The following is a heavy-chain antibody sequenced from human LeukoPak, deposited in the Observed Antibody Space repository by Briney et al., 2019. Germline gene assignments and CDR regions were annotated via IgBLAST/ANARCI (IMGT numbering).Heavy chain of an antibody. V-gene: IGHV3-11*01. J-gene: IGHJ6*02. Sequence: GGSLRLSCAASGFTFSDHYMTWIRQTPGNGLEWVSYITSSGSSMYHADSVKGRFTISRDNAVNSLYLQMNSLRAEDTAVYYCARGHYGLDVWGQGTTVTDCS. CDR1: GFTFSDHY. CDR2: ITSSGSSM. CDR3: ARGHYGLDV.